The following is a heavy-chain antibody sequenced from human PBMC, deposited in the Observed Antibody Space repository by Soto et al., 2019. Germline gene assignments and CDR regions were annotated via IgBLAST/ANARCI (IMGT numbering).Heavy chain of an antibody. Sequence: QVQLQESGPGLVKPSQTLSLTCTVSGGSISSGGYYWSGIRQHPGKGREWIGYIYYSGSTYYNPSPKRRVTGSVDTSKNQFTRKLSSVTAADTAVYYCARSPEATATAFDYWGQGTLVTVAS. J-gene: IGHJ4*02. CDR2: IYYSGST. V-gene: IGHV4-31*03. CDR1: GGSISSGGYY. D-gene: IGHD4-17*01. CDR3: ARSPEATATAFDY.